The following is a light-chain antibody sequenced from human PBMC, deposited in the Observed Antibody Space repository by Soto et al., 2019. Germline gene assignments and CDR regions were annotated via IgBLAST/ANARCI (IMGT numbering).Light chain of an antibody. CDR3: QQYGNSPQT. V-gene: IGKV3-20*01. CDR2: GAF. J-gene: IGKJ1*01. Sequence: EIVLTQSPGTLSLSPGERATFSCRASQSVSSNYLAWYQQKPGQAPRLLIYGAFKRATGIPDRFSGSGSGTDFTLTIARLEPGDFAVYYCQQYGNSPQTFGQGTKV. CDR1: QSVSSNY.